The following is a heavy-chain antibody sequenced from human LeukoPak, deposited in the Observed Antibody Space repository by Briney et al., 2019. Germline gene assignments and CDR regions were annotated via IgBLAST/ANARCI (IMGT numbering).Heavy chain of an antibody. D-gene: IGHD2-15*01. V-gene: IGHV4-38-2*02. J-gene: IGHJ3*02. Sequence: KSSETLSLTCAVSGYSISSGYYWGWIRQPPGKGLEWIGSIYHSGSTYYNPSLKSRVTISVDTSKNQFSLKLSSVTAADTAVYYCARDRYCSGGTCYSHDAFDIWGQGTMVTVSS. CDR3: ARDRYCSGGTCYSHDAFDI. CDR2: IYHSGST. CDR1: GYSISSGYY.